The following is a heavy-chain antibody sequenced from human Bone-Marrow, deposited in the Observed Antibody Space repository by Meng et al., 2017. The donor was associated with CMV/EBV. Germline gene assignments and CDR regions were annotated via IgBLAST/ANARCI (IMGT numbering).Heavy chain of an antibody. CDR2: IIPILGIA. D-gene: IGHD1-26*01. CDR3: ARGWELQAGDAFDT. CDR1: GGTFSSYT. J-gene: IGHJ3*02. Sequence: SVKVSCKASGGTFSSYTISWVRQAPGQGLEWMGRIIPILGIANYAQKFQGRVTITADKSTSTAYMELSSLRSEDTAVYYCARGWELQAGDAFDTWGQGTMVTVSS. V-gene: IGHV1-69*02.